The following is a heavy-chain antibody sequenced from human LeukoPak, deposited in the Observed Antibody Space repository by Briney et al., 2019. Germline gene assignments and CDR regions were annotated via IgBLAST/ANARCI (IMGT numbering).Heavy chain of an antibody. CDR2: ISGSGGST. J-gene: IGHJ4*02. D-gene: IGHD6-19*01. CDR3: TKGRYTSGGFDY. V-gene: IGHV3-23*01. Sequence: PGGSLRLSCAASGFTFSSYAMSWVRQAPGKGLEWVSAISGSGGSTYYADSVKGRFTISRDNSKNTLYLQMNSLKTEDTAVYYCTKGRYTSGGFDYWGQGTLVTVSS. CDR1: GFTFSSYA.